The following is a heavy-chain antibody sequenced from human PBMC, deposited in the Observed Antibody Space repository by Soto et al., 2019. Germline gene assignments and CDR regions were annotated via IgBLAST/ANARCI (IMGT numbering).Heavy chain of an antibody. V-gene: IGHV4-31*03. CDR3: ARSSTSANYFDY. CDR1: GGSISSGGYY. D-gene: IGHD2-2*01. Sequence: QVQLQESGPGLVKPSQTLSLTCTVSGGSISSGGYYWSWIRQHPGKGLEWIGYIYYSRSTYYNPSLNSRVTISVDTSKNQFSLKLSSVTAADTAVYYCARSSTSANYFDYWGQGTLVTVSS. J-gene: IGHJ4*02. CDR2: IYYSRST.